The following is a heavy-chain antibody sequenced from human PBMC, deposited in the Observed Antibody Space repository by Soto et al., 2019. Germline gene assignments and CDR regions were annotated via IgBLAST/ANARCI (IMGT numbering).Heavy chain of an antibody. CDR2: MNPNSGNT. V-gene: IGHV1-8*01. D-gene: IGHD1-1*01. CDR1: GYTFTSYD. Sequence: ASVKVSCKASGYTFTSYDINWVRQATGQGLEWMGWMNPNSGNTGYAQKFQGRVTMTRNTSISTAYMELSSLRSEDTAVYYCARVQYATTHYYYYGMDVWGQGTTVTVSS. J-gene: IGHJ6*02. CDR3: ARVQYATTHYYYYGMDV.